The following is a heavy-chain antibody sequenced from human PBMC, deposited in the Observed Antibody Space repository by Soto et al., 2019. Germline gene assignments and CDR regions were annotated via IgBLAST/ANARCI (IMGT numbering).Heavy chain of an antibody. V-gene: IGHV3-33*01. CDR2: IWYDGSNK. CDR1: GCTFSSYG. D-gene: IGHD3-3*01. CDR3: ARDYDFWSGYYNAEYFQH. Sequence: GGSVRLSCAASGCTFSSYGMHWVRQAPGKGLEWVAVIWYDGSNKYYADSVKGRFTISRDNSKNTLYLQMNSLRAEDTAVYYCARDYDFWSGYYNAEYFQHWGQGTLVTVSS. J-gene: IGHJ1*01.